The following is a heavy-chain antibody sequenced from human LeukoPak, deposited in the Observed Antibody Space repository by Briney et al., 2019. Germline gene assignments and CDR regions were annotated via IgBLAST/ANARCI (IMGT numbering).Heavy chain of an antibody. CDR3: ARAPFCGGDCYSRYFDL. Sequence: PGGSLRLSCAASGFTFSTYWMHWVRQAPGEELVWVSRINSDGTTTTYADSVKGRFTISRDNAKNTLYLQMNSLRGEGTAVYYCARAPFCGGDCYSRYFDLWGRGTLVTVSS. CDR1: GFTFSTYW. V-gene: IGHV3-74*01. D-gene: IGHD2-21*02. CDR2: INSDGTTT. J-gene: IGHJ2*01.